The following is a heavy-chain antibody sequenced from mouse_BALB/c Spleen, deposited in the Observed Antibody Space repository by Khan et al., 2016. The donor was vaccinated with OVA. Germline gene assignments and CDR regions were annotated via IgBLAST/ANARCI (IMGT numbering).Heavy chain of an antibody. D-gene: IGHD2-14*01. CDR2: RIYSGNT. Sequence: EVQLQESGPSLVKPSQTLSLTCSVTGDSITSGYWSWSRKFPGNKLEYMGYRIYSGNTYYNPSLKSRISITRHTSKDEYYLQLNSVTTEDTATYYCARSTYRYAFAYWGQGTLVTVSA. V-gene: IGHV3-8*02. J-gene: IGHJ3*01. CDR1: GDSITSGY. CDR3: ARSTYRYAFAY.